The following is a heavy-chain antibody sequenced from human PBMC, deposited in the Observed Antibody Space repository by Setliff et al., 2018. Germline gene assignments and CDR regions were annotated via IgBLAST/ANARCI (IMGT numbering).Heavy chain of an antibody. D-gene: IGHD4-17*01. V-gene: IGHV1-69*10. J-gene: IGHJ6*03. CDR3: ARGPSPTVTPSRLIYFYHMDV. CDR1: GDPFNAYG. CDR2: IIPVLGMT. Sequence: SVKVSCKVSGDPFNAYGVSWVRQAPGQGLEWMGAIIPVLGMTDYAQKFQGRLTITADQSTTTVYMELSSLRFDDTALYYCARGPSPTVTPSRLIYFYHMDVWGTGTTVTVSS.